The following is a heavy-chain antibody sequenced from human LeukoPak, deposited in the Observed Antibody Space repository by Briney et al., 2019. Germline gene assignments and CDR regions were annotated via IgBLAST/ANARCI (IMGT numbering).Heavy chain of an antibody. CDR1: GLTFSSYA. CDR2: ISGRGGST. J-gene: IGHJ4*02. V-gene: IGHV3-23*01. D-gene: IGHD2-15*01. CDR3: AKDLDIVVVVAVTVDY. Sequence: PGGSLRLSCAPSGLTFSSYAISSVRQAAGKGLGWVSSISGRGGSTSYAASVKGRFPISRDNSNNTLYLQMHSLRAEDTAVYYCAKDLDIVVVVAVTVDYWGQGTLVTVSS.